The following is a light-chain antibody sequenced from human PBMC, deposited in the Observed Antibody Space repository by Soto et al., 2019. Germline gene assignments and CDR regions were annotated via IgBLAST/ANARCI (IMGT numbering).Light chain of an antibody. CDR1: QSVSSN. Sequence: EIVMTQSPATLSVSPGERATLSCRASQSVSSNLAWYQQKPGQAPRLLIYGASTRATGIPARFSGSGSGTEFTLTIRSLQSEDFAVYYFQQYNNWWTFGQGTTVETK. CDR2: GAS. J-gene: IGKJ1*01. CDR3: QQYNNWWT. V-gene: IGKV3-15*01.